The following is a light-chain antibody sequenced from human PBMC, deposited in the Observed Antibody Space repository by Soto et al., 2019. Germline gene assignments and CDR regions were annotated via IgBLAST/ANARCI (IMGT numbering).Light chain of an antibody. Sequence: EIVLTQSPGTLSLPPGERATLSCRASQSVRNNYLAWYQQKPGQTPRLLIYGASSKASGIPERFGGSGSGTDFTLTISRLEPEDFAMYYCHQYGSAPNTGGQGTKLEIK. CDR2: GAS. J-gene: IGKJ2*01. CDR1: QSVRNNY. CDR3: HQYGSAPNT. V-gene: IGKV3-20*01.